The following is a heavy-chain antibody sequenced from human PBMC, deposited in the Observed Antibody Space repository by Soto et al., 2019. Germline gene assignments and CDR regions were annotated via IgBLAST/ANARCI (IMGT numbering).Heavy chain of an antibody. D-gene: IGHD1-26*01. CDR2: IYYSGST. CDR1: GGFTSWDD. J-gene: IGHJ4*02. V-gene: IGHV4-59*01. CDR3: ARVGARRYYFDY. Sequence: SEARSLTSTGSGGFTSWDDWSGCRQPPGKGLEWIGYIYYSGSTNYNPSLKSRVTISVDTSKNQFSLKLSSVTAADTAVYYCARVGARRYYFDYWGQGTLVTVS.